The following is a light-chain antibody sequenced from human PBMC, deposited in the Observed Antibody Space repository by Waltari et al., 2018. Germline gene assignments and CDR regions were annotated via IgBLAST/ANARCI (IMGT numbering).Light chain of an antibody. Sequence: QSALTQPAAVSGSPGQSITISCTGTSSDIWGYNLVSWYLQYPGKAPKLIIYEVSRWPSGISHRFSGSKSGNTASLTISGLQADDEADYYCCSYAGSSTWVFGGGTKLTVL. CDR1: SSDIWGYNL. CDR2: EVS. CDR3: CSYAGSSTWV. J-gene: IGLJ3*02. V-gene: IGLV2-23*02.